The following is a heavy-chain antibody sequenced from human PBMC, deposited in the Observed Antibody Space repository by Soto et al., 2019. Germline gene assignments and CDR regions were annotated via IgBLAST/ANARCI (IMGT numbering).Heavy chain of an antibody. CDR3: ARDRTMNWFDP. J-gene: IGHJ5*02. Sequence: SETLSLTCSVSGGSISSYYWSWIRQPPGKGLEWIGYIYYSGSTNYNPSLKSRVTISVDTSKNQFSLKLSSVTAADTAVYYCARDRTMNWFDPWGQGTLVTVSS. CDR1: GGSISSYY. CDR2: IYYSGST. V-gene: IGHV4-59*01.